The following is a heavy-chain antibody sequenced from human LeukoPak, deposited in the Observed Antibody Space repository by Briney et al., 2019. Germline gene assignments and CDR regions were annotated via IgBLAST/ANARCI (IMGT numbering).Heavy chain of an antibody. V-gene: IGHV4-59*08. CDR3: ARPQSVTGLGTGWFDP. Sequence: SETLSLTCIVSGGSISSYYWSWIRQPPGKGLEWIGYIYYSGSTNYNPSLKSRVTISVDTSKNQFSLKLSSVTAADTAVYYCARPQSVTGLGTGWFDPWGQGTLVTVSS. D-gene: IGHD6-19*01. CDR1: GGSISSYY. CDR2: IYYSGST. J-gene: IGHJ5*02.